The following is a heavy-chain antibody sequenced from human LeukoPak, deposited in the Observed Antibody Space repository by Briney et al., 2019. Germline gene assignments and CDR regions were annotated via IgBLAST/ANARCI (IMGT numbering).Heavy chain of an antibody. CDR2: IYYRGRT. CDR1: GDTISGYY. J-gene: IGHJ4*02. CDR3: ARGGPDWQHDN. Sequence: SETLSLTCTVSGDTISGYYWNWIRQPPGKGLEWIGCIYYRGRTSYNPSLKSRVTISVDTSKSQFSLNLSSVTAADTAVYYCARGGPDWQHDNWGQGTLVTVTS. D-gene: IGHD3-9*01. V-gene: IGHV4-30-4*01.